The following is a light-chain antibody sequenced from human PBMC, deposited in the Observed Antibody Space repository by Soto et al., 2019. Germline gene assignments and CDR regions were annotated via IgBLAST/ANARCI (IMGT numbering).Light chain of an antibody. J-gene: IGKJ1*01. CDR1: QSISSW. CDR3: QQYNSYSLT. CDR2: KAS. Sequence: DIQMTQSPSTLSASVGDRLTITCRASQSISSWLAWYQQKPGKAPKLLMYKASSLESGVPSRFSGSGSGTEFTLTISSLQPDDFATYYCQQYNSYSLTFGQGTKVEIK. V-gene: IGKV1-5*03.